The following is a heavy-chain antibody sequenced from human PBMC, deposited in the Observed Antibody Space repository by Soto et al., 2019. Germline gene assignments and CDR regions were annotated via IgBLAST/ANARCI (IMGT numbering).Heavy chain of an antibody. CDR1: GFTFSDYY. Sequence: GGSLRLACAASGFTFSDYYMSWIRQAPGKGLEWISYIRHSGDTIYYADSVRGRFTISRDNAKNSLYLQMNSLRAEDTAVYDCARAVGSYDALDSWGQGKMVTVSS. V-gene: IGHV3-11*01. CDR2: IRHSGDTI. CDR3: ARAVGSYDALDS. D-gene: IGHD1-26*01. J-gene: IGHJ3*02.